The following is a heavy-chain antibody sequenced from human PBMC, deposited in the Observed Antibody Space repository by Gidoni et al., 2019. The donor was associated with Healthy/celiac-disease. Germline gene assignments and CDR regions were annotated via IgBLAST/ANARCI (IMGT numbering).Heavy chain of an antibody. D-gene: IGHD6-13*01. CDR3: ARGVAAAGTNWFDP. V-gene: IGHV3-21*01. J-gene: IGHJ5*02. CDR1: GFTFSSYS. Sequence: EVQLVESGGGLVTPGWSLRLSCAASGFTFSSYSMNWVRQAPGKGLEWVSSISSSSSYIYYADSVKGRFTISRDNAKNSLYLQMNSLRAEDTAVYYCARGVAAAGTNWFDPWGQGTLVTVSS. CDR2: ISSSSSYI.